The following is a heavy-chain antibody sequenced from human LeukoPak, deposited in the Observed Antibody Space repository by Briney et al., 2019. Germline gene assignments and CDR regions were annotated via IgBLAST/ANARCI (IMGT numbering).Heavy chain of an antibody. D-gene: IGHD3-3*01. CDR1: GYTFTSYG. J-gene: IGHJ6*03. CDR3: ARTANVYDFWSGYQLGYYYYYMDV. Sequence: GASVKVSCKASGYTFTSYGISWVRQAPGQGHERMGWISAYNGNTNYAQKLQGRVTMTTDTSTSTAYMELRSLSTDDTAVYYCARTANVYDFWSGYQLGYYYYYMDVWGKGTTVTVSS. V-gene: IGHV1-18*01. CDR2: ISAYNGNT.